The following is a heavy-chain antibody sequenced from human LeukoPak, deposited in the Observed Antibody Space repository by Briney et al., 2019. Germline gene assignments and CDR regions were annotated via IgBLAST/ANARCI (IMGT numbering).Heavy chain of an antibody. CDR3: ARGFYSPAPTPNDAFDI. CDR1: GGSFSGYY. J-gene: IGHJ3*02. D-gene: IGHD2-21*01. V-gene: IGHV4-34*01. CDR2: INHSGST. Sequence: PSETLSLTYAVYGGSFSGYYWSWIRQPPGKGLEWIGEINHSGSTNYNPSLKSRVTISVDTSKNQFSLKLSSVTAADTAVYYCARGFYSPAPTPNDAFDIWGQGTMVTVSS.